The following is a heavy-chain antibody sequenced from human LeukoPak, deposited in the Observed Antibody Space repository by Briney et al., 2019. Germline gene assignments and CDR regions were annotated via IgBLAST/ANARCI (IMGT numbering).Heavy chain of an antibody. D-gene: IGHD2-15*01. J-gene: IGHJ6*03. CDR3: ARTPDTDIVVVVAATSYYYMDV. Sequence: GASVKVSCKASGYTFTSYGISWVRQAPGKGLEWMGWISAYNGNTNYAQKLQGRVTMTTDTSTSTAYMELRSLRSDDTAVYYCARTPDTDIVVVVAATSYYYMDVWGKGTTVTVSS. CDR2: ISAYNGNT. CDR1: GYTFTSYG. V-gene: IGHV1-18*01.